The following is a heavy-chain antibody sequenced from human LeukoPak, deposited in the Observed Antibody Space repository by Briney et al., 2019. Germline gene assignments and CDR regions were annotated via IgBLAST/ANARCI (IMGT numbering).Heavy chain of an antibody. CDR2: IWYDGTNK. V-gene: IGHV3-30*02. D-gene: IGHD2-2*01. Sequence: AGGSLRFCCAASGFTFSSYGMHWVRQAPGKGLEWVAFIWYDGTNKYNADSVKGRFTISRENSKNTLYLQMNSLRPEDTAVYYCAKDLPLYCSIISCFDAFNFWGQGTIVTVSS. CDR3: AKDLPLYCSIISCFDAFNF. J-gene: IGHJ3*01. CDR1: GFTFSSYG.